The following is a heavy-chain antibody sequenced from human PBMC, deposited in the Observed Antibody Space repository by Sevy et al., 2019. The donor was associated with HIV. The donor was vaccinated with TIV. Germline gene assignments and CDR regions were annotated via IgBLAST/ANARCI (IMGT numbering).Heavy chain of an antibody. CDR3: ARAAGFYGSGTDFDY. D-gene: IGHD3-10*01. CDR2: INAGNGNT. V-gene: IGHV1-3*01. Sequence: ASVKVSCKASGYTFTSYAMHWVRQAPGQRLEWMGWINAGNGNTKYSQKFQGRVTITRDTSASTAYMELSSLGSEDTAVYYCARAAGFYGSGTDFDYWGQGTLVTVSS. CDR1: GYTFTSYA. J-gene: IGHJ4*02.